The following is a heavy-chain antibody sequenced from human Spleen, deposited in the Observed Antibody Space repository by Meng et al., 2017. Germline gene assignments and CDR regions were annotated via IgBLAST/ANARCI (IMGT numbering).Heavy chain of an antibody. J-gene: IGHJ6*02. CDR2: IYYSRST. CDR3: ARDWQGPYYYGMDV. CDR1: GASISSTFFY. Sequence: GSLRFSCIVSGASISSTFFYWGWIRQPPGKGLEWMGSIYYSRSTNYNPSLESRATISADTSQTNLSLKLSSVTAADTAVYYCARDWQGPYYYGMDVWGQGTTVTVSS. V-gene: IGHV4-39*02.